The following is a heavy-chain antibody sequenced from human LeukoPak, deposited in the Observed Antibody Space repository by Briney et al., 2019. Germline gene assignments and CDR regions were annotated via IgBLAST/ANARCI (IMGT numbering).Heavy chain of an antibody. J-gene: IGHJ4*02. Sequence: WVSEVPGKLKKNVSAISSIGGTTYYANSVKGRFTISRDNSKNTLYLQMNSLRAEDTAAYYCAKGTQRYREVSSFDYWGQGTLVGVSS. CDR3: AKGTQRYREVSSFDY. D-gene: IGHD3-10*01. V-gene: IGHV3-64*01. CDR2: ISSIGGTT.